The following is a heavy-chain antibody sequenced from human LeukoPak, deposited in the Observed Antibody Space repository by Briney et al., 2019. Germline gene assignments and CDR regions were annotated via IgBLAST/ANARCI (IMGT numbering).Heavy chain of an antibody. D-gene: IGHD1-26*01. V-gene: IGHV1-8*03. CDR1: GYTFTSYD. J-gene: IGHJ4*02. CDR2: MNPNSGNT. Sequence: ASVKVSCKASGYTFTSYDINWVRQATGQGLEWMGWMNPNSGNTGYAQKFQGRVTITTDTSTSTAYMELRSLRSDDTAVFYCARDLVDGVGAPGAYWGQGALVTVSS. CDR3: ARDLVDGVGAPGAY.